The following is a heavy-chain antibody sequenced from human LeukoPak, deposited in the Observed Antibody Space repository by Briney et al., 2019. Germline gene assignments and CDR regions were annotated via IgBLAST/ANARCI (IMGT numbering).Heavy chain of an antibody. J-gene: IGHJ4*02. CDR2: ICSGGNT. D-gene: IGHD1-1*01. CDR3: ARDGPWKSDC. CDR1: GDSVSSSYY. Sequence: SETLSLTCTASGDSVSSSYYWGWIRQPPGKGLEWIGSICSGGNTCYNPSLESRVTISVDSSRSHFFLQLTSATAADTAVYFCARDGPWKSDCWGRGTLVTVSS. V-gene: IGHV4-39*02.